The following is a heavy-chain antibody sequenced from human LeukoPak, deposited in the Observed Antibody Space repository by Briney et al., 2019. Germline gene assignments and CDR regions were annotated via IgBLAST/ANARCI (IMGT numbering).Heavy chain of an antibody. CDR2: MNPNSGST. CDR1: GYTFTSYD. CDR3: ARVASGSYARWGFDY. D-gene: IGHD1-26*01. V-gene: IGHV1-8*01. Sequence: GASVKVSCKASGYTFTSYDINWVRQATGQGLEWMGSMNPNSGSTGYAQKFQGRVTMTRNTSISTAYMELSSLRPEDTAVYYCARVASGSYARWGFDYWGQGTLVTVSS. J-gene: IGHJ4*02.